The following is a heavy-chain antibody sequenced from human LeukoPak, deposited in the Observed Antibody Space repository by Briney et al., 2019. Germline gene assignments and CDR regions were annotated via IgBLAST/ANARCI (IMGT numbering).Heavy chain of an antibody. CDR1: GFTVSSNC. D-gene: IGHD2-21*02. Sequence: GGSLRLSCAASGFTVSSNCMSWVRQAPGKGLEWVSVIYSGGSTYYADSVKGRFTISRDNSKNTLYLQMNSLRAEDTAVYYCARVGWAYCGGDCDYWGQGTLVTVSS. CDR3: ARVGWAYCGGDCDY. J-gene: IGHJ4*02. CDR2: IYSGGST. V-gene: IGHV3-53*01.